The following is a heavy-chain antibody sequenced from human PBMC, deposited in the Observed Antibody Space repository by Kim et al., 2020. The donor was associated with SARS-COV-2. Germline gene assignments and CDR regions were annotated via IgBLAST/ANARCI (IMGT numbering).Heavy chain of an antibody. J-gene: IGHJ3*02. V-gene: IGHV3-9*01. CDR3: AKDMSGSYYENAFDI. Sequence: GGSLRLSCAASGFTFDDYAMHWVRQAPGKGLEWVSGISWNSGSIGYADSVKGRVTISRDNAKNSLYLQMNSLRAEDTALYYCAKDMSGSYYENAFDIWGQGTMVTVSS. CDR2: ISWNSGSI. D-gene: IGHD1-26*01. CDR1: GFTFDDYA.